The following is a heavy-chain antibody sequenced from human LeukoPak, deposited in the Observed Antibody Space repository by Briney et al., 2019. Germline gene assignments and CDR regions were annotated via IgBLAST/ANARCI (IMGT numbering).Heavy chain of an antibody. CDR2: IYYSGST. V-gene: IGHV4-59*01. CDR3: ARVISSGYSDWFDP. D-gene: IGHD3-22*01. Sequence: TSETLSLTXTVSGGSISSYYWSWIRQSPGKGLEWIGYIYYSGSTNYNPSLKSRVTISVDTSKNQFSLKLSSVTAADTAVYYCARVISSGYSDWFDPWGQGTLVTVSS. J-gene: IGHJ5*02. CDR1: GGSISSYY.